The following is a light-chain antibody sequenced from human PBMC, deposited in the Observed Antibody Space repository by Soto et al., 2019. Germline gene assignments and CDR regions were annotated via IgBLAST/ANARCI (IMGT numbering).Light chain of an antibody. CDR3: HQYGSSPRA. V-gene: IGKV3-20*01. Sequence: EIVLTQSPGTLSLSPGERVTLSCRASQSVTRSFLAWYQQKPGQAPRLLIYGASSRATGIPDRFSGSGSGTDFTLTISRLEPEDFAVYYCHQYGSSPRAFGPGTKVDIK. CDR2: GAS. CDR1: QSVTRSF. J-gene: IGKJ3*01.